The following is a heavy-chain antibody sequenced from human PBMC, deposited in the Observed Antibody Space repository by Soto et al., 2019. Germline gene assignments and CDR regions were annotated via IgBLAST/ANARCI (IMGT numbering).Heavy chain of an antibody. CDR2: IYSGGST. V-gene: IGHV3-66*01. Sequence: GSLRLSCAASGFTVSSNYMSWVRQAPGKGLEWVSVIYSGGSTYYADSVKGRFTISRDNSKNTLYLQMNSLRAEDTAVYYCARVVRFYDTDYYYYYGMDVWGQGT. CDR1: GFTVSSNY. D-gene: IGHD3-22*01. CDR3: ARVVRFYDTDYYYYYGMDV. J-gene: IGHJ6*02.